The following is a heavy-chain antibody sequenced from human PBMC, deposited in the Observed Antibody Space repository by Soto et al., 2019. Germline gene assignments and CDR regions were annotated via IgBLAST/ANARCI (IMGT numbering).Heavy chain of an antibody. CDR1: GGSISSSSYY. CDR2: IYYSGST. Sequence: SETLSLTCTVSGGSISSSSYYWGWIRQPPGKGLEWIGSIYYSGSTYYNPSLKSRVTISVDTSKNQFSLKLSSVTAADTAVYYCAAAQYCSGGSCYLNYYFDYWGQGTLVTVSS. J-gene: IGHJ4*02. CDR3: AAAQYCSGGSCYLNYYFDY. V-gene: IGHV4-39*01. D-gene: IGHD2-15*01.